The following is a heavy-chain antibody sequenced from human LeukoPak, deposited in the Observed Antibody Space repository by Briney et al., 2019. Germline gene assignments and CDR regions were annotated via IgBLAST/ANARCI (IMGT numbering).Heavy chain of an antibody. J-gene: IGHJ4*02. CDR2: IYYSGST. D-gene: IGHD1-14*01. V-gene: IGHV4-39*01. Sequence: PSETLSLTCTVSGGSISSSSYYWGWIRPPPGKGLEWIGSIYYSGSTYYNPSLKSRVTISVDTSKNQFSLKLSSVTAADTAVYYCARLPRKAPFDYWGQGTLVTVSS. CDR3: ARLPRKAPFDY. CDR1: GGSISSSSYY.